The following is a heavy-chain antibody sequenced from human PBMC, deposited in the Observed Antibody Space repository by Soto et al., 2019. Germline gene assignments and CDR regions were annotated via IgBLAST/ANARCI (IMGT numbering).Heavy chain of an antibody. D-gene: IGHD6-13*01. J-gene: IGHJ3*01. CDR3: ARDLADVHLWDAFDV. Sequence: QVQLVQSGPELKKPGSSVKVSCKAPGDTFNSYGIGWVRQAPGQGLEWMGGIVPMFGTTNLALKFEDRVTITADELTTTVYMEIRGLTSEDTAVYYCARDLADVHLWDAFDVWGHGTRVTVSS. CDR1: GDTFNSYG. CDR2: IVPMFGTT. V-gene: IGHV1-69*01.